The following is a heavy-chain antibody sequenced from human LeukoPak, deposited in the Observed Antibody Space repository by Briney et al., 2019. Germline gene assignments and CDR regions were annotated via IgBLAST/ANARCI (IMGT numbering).Heavy chain of an antibody. CDR3: ATGYSASKRSYFYYMDV. Sequence: GGSLRLSCAASGFTFSSYWMSWVRQAPGKGLEWVANIKKDGSEKYYVDSVKGRFTISRDNAKTSLYLQMNSLRAEDTAVYYCATGYSASKRSYFYYMDVWGKGTTVTVSS. V-gene: IGHV3-7*01. CDR2: IKKDGSEK. CDR1: GFTFSSYW. J-gene: IGHJ6*03. D-gene: IGHD5-12*01.